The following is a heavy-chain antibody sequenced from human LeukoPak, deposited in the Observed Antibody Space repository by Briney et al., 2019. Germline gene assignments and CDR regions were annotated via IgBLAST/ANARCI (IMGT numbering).Heavy chain of an antibody. J-gene: IGHJ4*02. CDR1: GFTFSDYY. CDR2: ISSSGSTI. V-gene: IGHV3-11*01. Sequence: PGGSLRLSCAASGFTFSDYYMSWIRQAPGKGLEWVSYISSSGSTIYYDSVKGRFTISRDNAKNSLYLQMNSLRAEDTAVYYCARVVATGPFDYWGQGTLVTVSS. D-gene: IGHD5-12*01. CDR3: ARVVATGPFDY.